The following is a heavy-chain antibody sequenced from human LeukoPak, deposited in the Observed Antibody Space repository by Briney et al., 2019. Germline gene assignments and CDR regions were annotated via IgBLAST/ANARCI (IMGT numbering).Heavy chain of an antibody. J-gene: IGHJ4*02. V-gene: IGHV3-11*06. Sequence: GGSLRLSCEVSGFTFSDHYMSWIRQAPGKRLEWVSYISSGSTYTNYADSVKGRFTISRDNAKNTLYLQMNSLRAEDTAVYYCARRVYVVDWGQGTLVTVSS. CDR3: ARRVYVVD. D-gene: IGHD5/OR15-5a*01. CDR1: GFTFSDHY. CDR2: ISSGSTYT.